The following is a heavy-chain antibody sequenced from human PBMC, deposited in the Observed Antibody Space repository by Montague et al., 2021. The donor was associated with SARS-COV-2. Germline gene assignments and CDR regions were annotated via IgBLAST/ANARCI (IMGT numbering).Heavy chain of an antibody. CDR1: GASFSGYY. CDR3: ASGEFFYYGSGNYYRSALDD. CDR2: VIHSGTT. J-gene: IGHJ6*02. V-gene: IGHV4-34*12. Sequence: SETLSLTCHVYGASFSGYYWSWVRQSPVKGLEWIGEVIHSGTTNYNPSLQRRVTISIDSSNDRFSLRLTSLTAADTGVYYCASGEFFYYGSGNYYRSALDDWGQGTTVTVPS. D-gene: IGHD3-10*01.